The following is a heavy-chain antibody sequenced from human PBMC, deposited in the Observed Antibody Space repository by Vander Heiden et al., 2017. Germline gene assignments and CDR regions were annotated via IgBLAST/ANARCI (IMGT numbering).Heavy chain of an antibody. CDR1: GFTFSDYA. J-gene: IGHJ4*02. Sequence: EVQLVESGGGLVQPGESLRLSCSASGFTFSDYAIHWVRQAPGKGQEYVSAISNSAHSTYYVDSVKGRFTISRDNSKNTVYLQMTSLTVAETALYYCVRGNYYGASVLDYWGLGTLVTVSS. D-gene: IGHD3-10*01. V-gene: IGHV3-64D*06. CDR3: VRGNYYGASVLDY. CDR2: ISNSAHST.